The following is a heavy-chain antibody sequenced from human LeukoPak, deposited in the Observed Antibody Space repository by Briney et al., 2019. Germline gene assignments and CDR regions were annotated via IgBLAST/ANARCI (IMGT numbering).Heavy chain of an antibody. V-gene: IGHV7-4-1*02. CDR2: INTNTGNP. J-gene: IGHJ3*02. CDR3: ARRTNYGGNSLIAFDI. CDR1: GYTFISFV. Sequence: ASVKVSCKASGYTFISFVMSWVRQAPGQGLEWMGWINTNTGNPTYAQGFTGRFVFSLDTSVSTAYLQISSLKAEDTAVYYCARRTNYGGNSLIAFDIWGQGTMVTVSS. D-gene: IGHD4-23*01.